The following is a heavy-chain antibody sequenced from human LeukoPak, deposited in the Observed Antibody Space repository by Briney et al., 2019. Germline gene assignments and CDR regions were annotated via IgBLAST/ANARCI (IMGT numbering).Heavy chain of an antibody. J-gene: IGHJ4*02. Sequence: KASETLSLTCSVYGGSFSGYYWSWIRQPPGKGLEWIGEINHSGSTNYNPSLKSRVTISVDTSKNQFSLKLSSVTAADTAVYYCARFSDYWGQGTLVTVSS. CDR3: ARFSDY. CDR1: GGSFSGYY. CDR2: INHSGST. V-gene: IGHV4-34*01.